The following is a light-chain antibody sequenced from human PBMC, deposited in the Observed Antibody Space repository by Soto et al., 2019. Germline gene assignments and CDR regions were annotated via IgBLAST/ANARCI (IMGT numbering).Light chain of an antibody. CDR2: GAF. CDR3: QQYNNWPPRGFT. J-gene: IGKJ3*01. CDR1: QSVSSS. V-gene: IGKV3-15*01. Sequence: EIVMTQSPATLSVSPGERATLSCRASQSVSSSLAWYQQKPGQAPRLLIYGAFTRATGIPARFSGSGSGTEFTLTISSLQSEDFAVYYCQQYNNWPPRGFTFGPGTKVDIK.